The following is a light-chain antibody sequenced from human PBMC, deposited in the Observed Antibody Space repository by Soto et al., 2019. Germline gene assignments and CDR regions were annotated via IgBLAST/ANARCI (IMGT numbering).Light chain of an antibody. V-gene: IGLV2-8*01. CDR1: SSDVGDYDY. Sequence: QSALTQPPSASGSPGQSVTISCTGTSSDVGDYDYVSWYQQHPGKAPKLMIYEVSKRPSGVPDRFSGSKSGNTASLTVSGLQTEDEADYYCAAWDDSLSGSYVFGTGTKVTVL. CDR3: AAWDDSLSGSYV. J-gene: IGLJ1*01. CDR2: EVS.